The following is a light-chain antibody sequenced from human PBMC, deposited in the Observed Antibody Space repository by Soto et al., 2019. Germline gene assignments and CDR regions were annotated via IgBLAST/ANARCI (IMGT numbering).Light chain of an antibody. CDR1: QSVLYSSNNKNY. CDR3: QQDYRPWT. V-gene: IGKV4-1*01. CDR2: WAS. Sequence: DIVMTQSPDSLAVSLGERATINCKSSQSVLYSSNNKNYLAWYQQKPGQPPKLPIYWASTREYGVPDRFSGSGSGTDFTLTISSLHAEDVAVYYCQQDYRPWTFGQGTKVESK. J-gene: IGKJ1*01.